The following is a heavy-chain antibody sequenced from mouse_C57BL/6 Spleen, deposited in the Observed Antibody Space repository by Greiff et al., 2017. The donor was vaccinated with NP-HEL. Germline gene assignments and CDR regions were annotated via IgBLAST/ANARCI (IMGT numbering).Heavy chain of an antibody. D-gene: IGHD2-10*02. CDR1: GYTFTSYW. V-gene: IGHV1-72*01. CDR2: IDPNSGGT. J-gene: IGHJ4*01. Sequence: VQLQQPGAELVKPGASVKLSCKASGYTFTSYWMHWVKQRPGRGLEWIGRIDPNSGGTKYNEKFKSKATLTVGKPSSTAYMQLSSLTSEDSAVYYCARRKVWNSNYAMDYWGQGTSVTVSS. CDR3: ARRKVWNSNYAMDY.